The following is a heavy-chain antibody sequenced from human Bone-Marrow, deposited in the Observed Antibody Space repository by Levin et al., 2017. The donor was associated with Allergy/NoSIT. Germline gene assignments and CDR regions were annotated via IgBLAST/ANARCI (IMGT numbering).Heavy chain of an antibody. J-gene: IGHJ4*02. CDR1: GDTFSTYN. CDR3: ASSSNYDPYFFDF. Sequence: ASVKVSCQASGDTFSTYNINWVRQAPGHGLEWMGRVIPLFGISNYAQMLQGRVTITADKSTSTAYMELSSLRSEETAVYYCASSSNYDPYFFDFWGQGTLVTVSS. V-gene: IGHV1-69*02. CDR2: VIPLFGIS. D-gene: IGHD4-11*01.